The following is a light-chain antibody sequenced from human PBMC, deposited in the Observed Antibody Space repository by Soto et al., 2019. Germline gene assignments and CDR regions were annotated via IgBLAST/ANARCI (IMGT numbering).Light chain of an antibody. CDR2: WAS. J-gene: IGKJ1*01. CDR3: QQYYRPWT. V-gene: IGKV4-1*01. CDR1: QSVLYSSNNKNY. Sequence: DIVMTQSPDSLAVSLGERATINCKSSQSVLYSSNNKNYLAWYQQKPGQPPKLLIYWASTRESGVPDRFSGSGSGRDFTFTISSLQAEDVAVYYCQQYYRPWTFGQGTKVEIK.